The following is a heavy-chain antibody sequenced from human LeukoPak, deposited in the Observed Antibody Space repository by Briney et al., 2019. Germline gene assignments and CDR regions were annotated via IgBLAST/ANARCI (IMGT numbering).Heavy chain of an antibody. Sequence: EASVKVSCKASGYTFTGYYMHWVRQAPGQGLEWMGWINPNSGGTNYAQKFQGRVTMTRDTSISTAYMELSRLRSDDTAVYYCASDDYGDYGAFDIWGQGTTVTVSS. J-gene: IGHJ6*02. V-gene: IGHV1-2*02. CDR3: ASDDYGDYGAFDI. CDR1: GYTFTGYY. CDR2: INPNSGGT. D-gene: IGHD4-17*01.